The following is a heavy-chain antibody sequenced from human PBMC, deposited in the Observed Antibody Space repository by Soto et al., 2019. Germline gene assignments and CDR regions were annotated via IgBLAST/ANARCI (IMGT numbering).Heavy chain of an antibody. V-gene: IGHV2-5*01. CDR1: GFSLTIRGLG. CDR3: AHRPSGWYLFDY. D-gene: IGHD6-19*01. CDR2: IYWNDDK. Sequence: QITLKESVLRLVEPNQTLTLTCTFSGFSLTIRGLGLGWIRQPPGKALEWLALIYWNDDKRYSPSLKARLTITKDTSKNQVVLTMTNMDPVDTATYYCAHRPSGWYLFDYWGQGTLVTVSS. J-gene: IGHJ4*02.